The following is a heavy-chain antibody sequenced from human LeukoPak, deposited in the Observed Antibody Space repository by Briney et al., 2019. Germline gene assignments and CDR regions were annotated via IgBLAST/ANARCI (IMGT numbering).Heavy chain of an antibody. CDR2: IWYDGSNK. CDR3: ARGGAYDYVWGSQIY. V-gene: IGHV3-33*01. Sequence: PGGSLRLSCAASGFTFSSYGMHWVRQAPGKGLEWVAVIWYDGSNKYYADSVKGRFTISRDNSKNTLYLQMNSLRAEDTAVYYCARGGAYDYVWGSQIYWGQGTLVIVSS. J-gene: IGHJ4*02. D-gene: IGHD3-16*01. CDR1: GFTFSSYG.